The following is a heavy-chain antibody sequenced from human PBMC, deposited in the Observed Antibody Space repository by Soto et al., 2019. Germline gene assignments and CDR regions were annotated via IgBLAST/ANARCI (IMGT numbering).Heavy chain of an antibody. V-gene: IGHV3-74*01. CDR1: DFPFISYG. J-gene: IGHJ4*02. CDR3: AREYDGLLTGYDTHY. D-gene: IGHD3-9*01. CDR2: ISGVGVTT. Sequence: DVQLVESGGDLVQRGGPLSSSGAATDFPFISYGFNWVPHPPGRGWNWVAGISGVGVTTYNADSVTGRFTVSRDNAKNTLSLQISGLRAEDTAVYYCAREYDGLLTGYDTHYWGQGSLVSVSS.